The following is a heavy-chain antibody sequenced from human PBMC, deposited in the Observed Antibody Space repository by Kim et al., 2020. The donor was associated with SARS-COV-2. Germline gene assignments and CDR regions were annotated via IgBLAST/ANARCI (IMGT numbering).Heavy chain of an antibody. CDR3: ASFPGIAAAVDH. CDR2: IYYSGIT. D-gene: IGHD6-13*01. CDR1: GGSISSSSYY. J-gene: IGHJ4*02. Sequence: SETLSLTCTVSGGSISSSSYYWGWIRQPPGKGLEWIGSIYYSGITYYNPSLKSRVTISVDTSKNQFSLKLSSVTAADTAVYYCASFPGIAAAVDHWGQGTLVTVSS. V-gene: IGHV4-39*01.